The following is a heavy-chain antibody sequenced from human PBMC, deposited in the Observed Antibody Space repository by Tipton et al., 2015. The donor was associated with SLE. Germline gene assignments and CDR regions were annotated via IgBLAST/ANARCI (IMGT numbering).Heavy chain of an antibody. CDR3: AREGITGTYDAFDI. V-gene: IGHV4-39*07. Sequence: LRLSCTVSGGSISSSSYYWGWIRQPPGKGLEWIGSIYYSGSTNYNPSLKSRVTISVDTSKNQFSLKLSSVTAADTAVYYCAREGITGTYDAFDIWGQGTMVTVSS. J-gene: IGHJ3*02. CDR1: GGSISSSSYY. CDR2: IYYSGST. D-gene: IGHD1-7*01.